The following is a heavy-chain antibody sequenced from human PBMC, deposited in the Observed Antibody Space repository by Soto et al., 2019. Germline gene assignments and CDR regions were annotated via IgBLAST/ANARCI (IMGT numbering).Heavy chain of an antibody. CDR1: GGTFSSYA. V-gene: IGHV1-69*13. CDR3: ARVFSHYDSSGYYYYLDY. CDR2: IIPIFGTA. Sequence: SVKVSCKASGGTFSSYAISWVRQAPGQGLEWMGGIIPIFGTANYAQKFQGRVTITADESTSTAYMELSSLRSEDTAVYYCARVFSHYDSSGYYYYLDYWGQGTLVTVSS. J-gene: IGHJ4*02. D-gene: IGHD3-22*01.